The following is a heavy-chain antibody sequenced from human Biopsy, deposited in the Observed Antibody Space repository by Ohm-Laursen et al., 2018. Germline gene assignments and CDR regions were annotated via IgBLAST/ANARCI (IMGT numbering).Heavy chain of an antibody. D-gene: IGHD3-22*01. Sequence: SLRLSCAASGFSFSSYGMHWVRQAPGKGLEWVAAISYDGFNIYYADSVQGRFTISRDRSKNTLYLQMNRLRPEDTAVYYCARSTYYYESSGTRRGLDIWGQGTMVTVSS. V-gene: IGHV3-30*03. CDR1: GFSFSSYG. CDR3: ARSTYYYESSGTRRGLDI. J-gene: IGHJ3*02. CDR2: ISYDGFNI.